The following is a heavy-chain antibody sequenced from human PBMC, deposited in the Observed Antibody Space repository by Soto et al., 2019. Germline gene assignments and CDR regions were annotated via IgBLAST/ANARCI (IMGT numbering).Heavy chain of an antibody. CDR3: ARDRGEYTSSWFWYFSH. D-gene: IGHD6-13*01. J-gene: IGHJ2*01. CDR2: LNIAGTI. V-gene: IGHV4-4*07. CDR1: GASISSFN. Sequence: LSLTCSVSGASISSFNWNWVRQPAGKGPEWVGRLNIAGTINYNPSLKSRITMSMDTSKNQISLHLRSVTAADTAIYYCARDRGEYTSSWFWYFSHWGHGTLVTVSS.